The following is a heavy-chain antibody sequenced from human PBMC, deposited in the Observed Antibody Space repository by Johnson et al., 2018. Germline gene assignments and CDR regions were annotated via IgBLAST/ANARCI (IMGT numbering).Heavy chain of an antibody. D-gene: IGHD2-21*01. Sequence: VQLVESGAEVKKPGSSVKVSCKASGDTFSSYTISWVRQAPGQGLEWMGRIIPILGIANSAQKFQGRVTITADKSTSTAYMERSSLRPEETAVYYCQIVVGGGDDRIEDFQHWGQGTLVTVSS. CDR3: QIVVGGGDDRIEDFQH. V-gene: IGHV1-69*09. CDR1: GDTFSSYT. J-gene: IGHJ1*01. CDR2: IIPILGIA.